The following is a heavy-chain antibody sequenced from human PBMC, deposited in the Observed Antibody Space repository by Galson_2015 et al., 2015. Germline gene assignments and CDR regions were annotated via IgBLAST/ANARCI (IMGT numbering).Heavy chain of an antibody. CDR2: IAYSGTT. V-gene: IGHV4-59*01. D-gene: IGHD5-12*01. CDR1: GGSISSDY. J-gene: IGHJ6*03. CDR3: ARGLGYRDYHYYMDV. Sequence: LSLTCTVSGGSISSDYWSWIRQPPGKGLEWIGYIAYSGTTNYNPSLKSRVTISVDTSKSLFFLKLTSVTAADTALYYCARGLGYRDYHYYMDVWGKGTTVTVSS.